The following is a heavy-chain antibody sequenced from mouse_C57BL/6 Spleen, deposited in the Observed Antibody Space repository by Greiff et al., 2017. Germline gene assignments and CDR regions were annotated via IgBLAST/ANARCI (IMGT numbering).Heavy chain of an antibody. CDR1: GYTFPSYW. CDR3: ARGYSNYPWFAY. V-gene: IGHV1-7*01. J-gene: IGHJ3*01. Sequence: QVQLQQPGAELAKPGASVKLSCKASGYTFPSYWLHWVKQRPGQGLEWIGDINPSSGYTKYNQKFKDKATLTADKSSSTAYMQLSSLTYEDSAVYYCARGYSNYPWFAYWGQGTLVTVSA. D-gene: IGHD2-5*01. CDR2: INPSSGYT.